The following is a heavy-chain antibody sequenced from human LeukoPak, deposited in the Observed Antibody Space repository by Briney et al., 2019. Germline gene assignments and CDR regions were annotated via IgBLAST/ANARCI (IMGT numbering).Heavy chain of an antibody. CDR3: TTWLWLSGSPRAY. D-gene: IGHD3-10*01. V-gene: IGHV3-23*01. CDR2: ICSNGVNT. J-gene: IGHJ4*02. Sequence: GGSLRLSCAASGFTFSGYSMSRVRQAPGKGLEWVSSICSNGVNTYYADSVKGRFTISRDNSKNTLYLQMNSLKTEDTAVYYCTTWLWLSGSPRAYWGQGTLVTVSS. CDR1: GFTFSGYS.